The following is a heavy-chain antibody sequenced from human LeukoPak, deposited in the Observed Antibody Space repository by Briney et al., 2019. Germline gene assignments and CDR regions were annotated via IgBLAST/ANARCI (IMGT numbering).Heavy chain of an antibody. Sequence: SETLSLTCTVSGASISSYYWSWIRQPPGKGLEWIGYMYNSGTTNYNPSLKSRVTISVDTSKNQFSLKLSSVTAADTAVYYCAGAPHSYDSGTYSVQQYFDLWGRGTLVTVSS. CDR1: GASISSYY. CDR3: AGAPHSYDSGTYSVQQYFDL. CDR2: MYNSGTT. D-gene: IGHD3-22*01. J-gene: IGHJ2*01. V-gene: IGHV4-59*01.